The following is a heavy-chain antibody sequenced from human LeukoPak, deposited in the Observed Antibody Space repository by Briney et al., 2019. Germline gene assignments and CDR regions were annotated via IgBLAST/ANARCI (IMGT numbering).Heavy chain of an antibody. J-gene: IGHJ4*02. CDR1: GLNVSRNY. CDR3: TVADFGDYYFDY. Sequence: PGGSLRLSCASSGLNVSRNYMSWVRQAPGKGPQWVSVIYAVYSGATIPYADSVKGRFTISRDNSKNTLFLQMDSLRAEDTAVYYATVADFGDYYFDYWGQGTLVTVSS. CDR2: IYAVYSGATI. V-gene: IGHV3-53*01. D-gene: IGHD4-17*01.